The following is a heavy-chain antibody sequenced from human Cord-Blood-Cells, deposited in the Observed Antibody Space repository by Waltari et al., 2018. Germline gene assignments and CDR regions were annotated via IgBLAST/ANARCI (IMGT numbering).Heavy chain of an antibody. Sequence: QLQLQESGPGLVKPSETLSLTCTVSGGSISSSSYYWGWIRQPPGKGLEWIGSIYYSVSTYYSPALKSRVTISVDTSRNQCSLKLSSVTAAETAVYYCARITIFGVVIISYWFDPWGQGTLVTVSS. CDR1: GGSISSSSYY. CDR3: ARITIFGVVIISYWFDP. CDR2: IYYSVST. V-gene: IGHV4-39*01. J-gene: IGHJ5*02. D-gene: IGHD3-3*01.